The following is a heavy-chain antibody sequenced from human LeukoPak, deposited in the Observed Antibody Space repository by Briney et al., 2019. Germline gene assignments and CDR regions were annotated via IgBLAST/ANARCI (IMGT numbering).Heavy chain of an antibody. CDR3: ARHLRQFRALYQENNWFDP. CDR2: ISGDIGHT. V-gene: IGHV1-18*01. D-gene: IGHD2-2*01. Sequence: GGSVKVSCKTSGYDFATYGISWVRQAPGQGLEWMGWISGDIGHTNYAQKFQGRVSMTTDKSTTTVYMELRSLRSDDTAVYYCARHLRQFRALYQENNWFDPWGQGTLVTVSS. CDR1: GYDFATYG. J-gene: IGHJ5*02.